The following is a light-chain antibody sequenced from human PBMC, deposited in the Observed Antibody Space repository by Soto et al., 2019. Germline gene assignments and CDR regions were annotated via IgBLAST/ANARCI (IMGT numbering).Light chain of an antibody. CDR3: QQYGSSPPYT. CDR2: GAS. J-gene: IGKJ2*01. V-gene: IGKV3-20*01. Sequence: EIVLTQSPGTLSLSPGERATLSCRASQSISSNYLAWYQQKPGQAPRLLIYGASTRAPGIPDRFSGSGSGTTFTLTISRLEPEDFAVYYCQQYGSSPPYTFGQGTKLEMK. CDR1: QSISSNY.